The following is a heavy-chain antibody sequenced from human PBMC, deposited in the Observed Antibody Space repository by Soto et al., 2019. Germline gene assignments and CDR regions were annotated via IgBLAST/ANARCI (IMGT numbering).Heavy chain of an antibody. CDR2: IYPGDSDT. Sequence: PGESLKISCKGSGYSFTSYWIGWVRQMPGKGLEWMGIIYPGDSDTRYSPSFQGQVTISADKSISTAYLQWSSLKASDTAMYYCARHTAAAGAYYYYGMGVWGQGTTVTVSS. D-gene: IGHD6-13*01. J-gene: IGHJ6*02. CDR1: GYSFTSYW. CDR3: ARHTAAAGAYYYYGMGV. V-gene: IGHV5-51*01.